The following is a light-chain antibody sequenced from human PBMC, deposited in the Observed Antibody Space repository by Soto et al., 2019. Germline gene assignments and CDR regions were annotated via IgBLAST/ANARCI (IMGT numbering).Light chain of an antibody. Sequence: DVVMTQSPLSLPVTLGQPASISCRSSQSLVSSDGNTYLIWFQQRPGQSPRRLIYKVSNRDSGVPDRFSGSGSGTDFTLEISRAEAEDVGVYYCMQGTHWPWTFGQGTKVEIK. CDR2: KVS. J-gene: IGKJ1*01. CDR3: MQGTHWPWT. CDR1: QSLVSSDGNTY. V-gene: IGKV2-30*01.